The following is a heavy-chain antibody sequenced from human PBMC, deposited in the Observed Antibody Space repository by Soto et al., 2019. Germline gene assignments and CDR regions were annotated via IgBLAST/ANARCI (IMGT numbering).Heavy chain of an antibody. D-gene: IGHD6-13*01. CDR1: GGSISSGVYY. Sequence: SETLSLTCTVSGGSISSGVYYWSWISQHPGKGLEWIGYIYYSGSTYYNPSLKSRVTISVDTSKNQFSLKLSSVTAADTAVYYCARGTGYSSSRDWLDPWGQGTLVTVSS. CDR3: ARGTGYSSSRDWLDP. V-gene: IGHV4-31*03. J-gene: IGHJ5*02. CDR2: IYYSGST.